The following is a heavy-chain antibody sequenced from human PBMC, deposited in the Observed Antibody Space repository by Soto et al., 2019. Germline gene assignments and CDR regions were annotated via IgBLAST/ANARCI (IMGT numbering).Heavy chain of an antibody. D-gene: IGHD6-13*01. CDR3: ARGGIAAAAPPDY. V-gene: IGHV4-31*03. Sequence: QVQLQESGPGLVKPSQTLSLTCTVSGGSISSGGYYWSWIRQHPGKGLEWIGYIYYSGSTYYNPSLKRRVTISVDTSKNQSSRKLSSVTAADTAVYYCARGGIAAAAPPDYWGQGTLVTVSS. CDR1: GGSISSGGYY. CDR2: IYYSGST. J-gene: IGHJ4*02.